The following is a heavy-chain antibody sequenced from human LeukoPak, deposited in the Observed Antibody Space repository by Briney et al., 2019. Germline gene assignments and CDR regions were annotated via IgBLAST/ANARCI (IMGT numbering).Heavy chain of an antibody. Sequence: GESLKISCKGSGYSFTSYWIGWVRQMPGKGLEWMGIIYPGDSDTRYSPSFQGQVTISADKSISTAYLQWSSLKASDTAMYYCARHGSGYHYDSSGFDYWGQGTLVTVSS. CDR1: GYSFTSYW. J-gene: IGHJ4*02. CDR2: IYPGDSDT. V-gene: IGHV5-51*01. D-gene: IGHD3-22*01. CDR3: ARHGSGYHYDSSGFDY.